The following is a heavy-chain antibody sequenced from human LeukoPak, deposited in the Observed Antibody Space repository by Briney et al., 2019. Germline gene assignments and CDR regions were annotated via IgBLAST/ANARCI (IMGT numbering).Heavy chain of an antibody. CDR1: GFPFSSYA. Sequence: PGGSLRLSCAASGFPFSSYAMTWVRQAPGKGLEWVSSIGDSGSSTYYADSVKGRFTISRDNAKNSLYLQMNSLRAEDTAVYYCARANYYDISGYDYWGQGTLVTVSS. J-gene: IGHJ4*02. CDR3: ARANYYDISGYDY. V-gene: IGHV3-48*03. D-gene: IGHD3-22*01. CDR2: IGDSGSST.